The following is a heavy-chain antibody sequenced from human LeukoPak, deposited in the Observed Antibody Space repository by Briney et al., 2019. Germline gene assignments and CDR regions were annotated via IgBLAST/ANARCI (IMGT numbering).Heavy chain of an antibody. D-gene: IGHD2-15*01. CDR2: INSDGSST. CDR3: ARYYCSGGSCSGFDY. Sequence: GGSLRLSCAASGFTFSSYWMHWVRQAPGKGLVWVSRINSDGSSTSYADSVKGRFTISRDNAKNTLYLQMNRLRAEDTAVYYCARYYCSGGSCSGFDYWGQGTLVTVSS. CDR1: GFTFSSYW. J-gene: IGHJ4*02. V-gene: IGHV3-74*01.